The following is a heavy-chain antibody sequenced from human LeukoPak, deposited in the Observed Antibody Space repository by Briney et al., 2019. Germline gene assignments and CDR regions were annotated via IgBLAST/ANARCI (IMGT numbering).Heavy chain of an antibody. V-gene: IGHV3-64D*08. J-gene: IGHJ4*02. CDR3: VKDLKAGGILTD. Sequence: GGSLRLSCAASGFTFSSYAMHWVRQAPGKGLEYVSAISSNGGSTYYANSVKGRFTISRDNAKNFLFLQMNSLRVEDTALYYCVKDLKAGGILTDWGQGTLLTVSS. CDR2: ISSNGGST. CDR1: GFTFSSYA. D-gene: IGHD3-9*01.